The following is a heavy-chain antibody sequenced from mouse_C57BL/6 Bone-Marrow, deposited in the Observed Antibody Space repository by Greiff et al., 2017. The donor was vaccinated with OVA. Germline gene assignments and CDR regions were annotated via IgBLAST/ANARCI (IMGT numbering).Heavy chain of an antibody. CDR2: INPYNGDT. J-gene: IGHJ3*01. CDR3: ARSGSSYVGFAY. CDR1: GYSFTGYF. V-gene: IGHV1-20*01. Sequence: VQLQQSGPELVKPGDSVKISCKASGYSFTGYFMNWVMQSHGKSLEWIGRINPYNGDTFYNQKFKGKATLTVDKSSSTAHMELRSLTSEDSAVYYCARSGSSYVGFAYWGQGTLVTVSA. D-gene: IGHD1-1*01.